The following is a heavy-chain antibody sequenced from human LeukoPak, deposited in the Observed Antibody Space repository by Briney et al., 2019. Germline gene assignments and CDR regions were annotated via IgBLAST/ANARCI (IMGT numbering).Heavy chain of an antibody. CDR1: GFTFSSYW. CDR3: ARPRSGVGYYFDY. V-gene: IGHV3-74*01. D-gene: IGHD2-8*02. J-gene: IGHJ4*02. CDR2: INSDGSIT. Sequence: GGSLRLSCAASGFTFSSYWMHWVRQAPGKGLVWVSRINSDGSITTYADPVKGRFTISRDNAKNTLYLQMNSLRAEDTAVYYCARPRSGVGYYFDYWGQGTLVTVSS.